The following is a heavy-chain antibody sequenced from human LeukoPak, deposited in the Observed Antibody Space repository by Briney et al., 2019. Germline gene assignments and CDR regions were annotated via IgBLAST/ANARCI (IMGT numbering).Heavy chain of an antibody. Sequence: GGSLRLSCAASGFTFSSYWMSWVRQAPGKGLEWVANIKQDGSEKYYVDSVKGRFTISRDNAKNSLYLQMNSLRAEDTAVYYCARAEITIFGVVTAFDYWGQGTLVTVSS. CDR3: ARAEITIFGVVTAFDY. CDR1: GFTFSSYW. V-gene: IGHV3-7*01. D-gene: IGHD3-3*01. J-gene: IGHJ4*02. CDR2: IKQDGSEK.